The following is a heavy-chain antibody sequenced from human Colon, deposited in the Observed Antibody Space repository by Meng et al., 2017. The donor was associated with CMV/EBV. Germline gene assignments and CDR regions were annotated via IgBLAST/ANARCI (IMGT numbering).Heavy chain of an antibody. D-gene: IGHD2-15*01. CDR2: MYSGGETT. CDR1: GFIVSRKY. Sequence: LSCAASGFIVSRKYMPWVRQAPGKGLEWVSVMYSGGETTYYGDSVKGRFSSTRDISKNTVYLQMNNLGAEDTAVYFCVATHGWPGFDFWGQGILVTVSS. V-gene: IGHV3-66*02. J-gene: IGHJ4*02. CDR3: VATHGWPGFDF.